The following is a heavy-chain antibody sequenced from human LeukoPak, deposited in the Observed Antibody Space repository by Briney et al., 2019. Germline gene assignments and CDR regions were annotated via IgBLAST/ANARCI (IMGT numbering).Heavy chain of an antibody. V-gene: IGHV4-34*01. D-gene: IGHD3-22*01. Sequence: SETLSLTCAVYGGSFSGYYWSWIRQPPGKGLEWIGEINHSGSTNYNPSLKSQVTISVDTSKNQFSLKLSSVTAADTAVYYCARRNYYDSSGYPQYYFDYWGQGTLVTVSS. J-gene: IGHJ4*02. CDR3: ARRNYYDSSGYPQYYFDY. CDR1: GGSFSGYY. CDR2: INHSGST.